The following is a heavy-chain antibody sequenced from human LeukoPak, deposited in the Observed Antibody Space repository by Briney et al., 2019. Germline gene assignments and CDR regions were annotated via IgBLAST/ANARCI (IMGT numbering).Heavy chain of an antibody. V-gene: IGHV3-23*01. D-gene: IGHD3-3*01. Sequence: GGSLRLSCAASGFTFSSYAMNWVRQAPGKGLEWVSAISGSGGSTYYADSVKGRFTISRDNAKNSLYLQMNSLRAEDTAVYYCARDYDFWSGYSHDAFDIWGQGTMVTVSS. CDR3: ARDYDFWSGYSHDAFDI. CDR1: GFTFSSYA. J-gene: IGHJ3*02. CDR2: ISGSGGST.